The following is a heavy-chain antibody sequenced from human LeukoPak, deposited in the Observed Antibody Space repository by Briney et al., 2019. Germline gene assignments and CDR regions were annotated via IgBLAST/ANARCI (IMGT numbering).Heavy chain of an antibody. V-gene: IGHV1-46*01. Sequence: ASVKVSCKASVYTFTSYYMHWVRQAPGQGLEWMGIINPSGGSTSYAQKFQGRVTMTRDTSTSTVFMELSSLRSEDTAVYYCAREGIVVTASDYWGQEPWSPSPQ. CDR2: INPSGGST. J-gene: IGHJ4*01. CDR3: AREGIVVTASDY. D-gene: IGHD3-22*01. CDR1: VYTFTSYY.